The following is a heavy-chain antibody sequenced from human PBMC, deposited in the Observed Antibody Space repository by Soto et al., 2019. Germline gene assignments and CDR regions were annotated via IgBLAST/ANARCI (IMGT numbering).Heavy chain of an antibody. D-gene: IGHD3-22*01. V-gene: IGHV3-30*18. CDR1: GFTFRTYG. J-gene: IGHJ6*02. Sequence: QVQLAESGGGVVQPGRSLRLSCAASGFTFRTYGMHWVRQAPGKGLEWVAVISNDGSNKYYADSVKGRFTISGDNSKNTLDVQMNILGAEDTDVYYCAKDGPHSSSDSYFGRYYYQYGIDVWGQGTTVIVS. CDR3: AKDGPHSSSDSYFGRYYYQYGIDV. CDR2: ISNDGSNK.